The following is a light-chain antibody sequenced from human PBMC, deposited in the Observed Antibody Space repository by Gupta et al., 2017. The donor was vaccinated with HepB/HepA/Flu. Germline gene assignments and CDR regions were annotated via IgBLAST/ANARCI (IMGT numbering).Light chain of an antibody. CDR1: SSNIGAAYD. CDR3: QSYDTSVTSWV. J-gene: IGLJ3*02. CDR2: ANN. V-gene: IGLV1-40*01. Sequence: QSVLTQPPSVSGAPGQRVNLSCTGSSSNIGAAYDVHWYHQVPGTAPKLLIYANNNRPSGVSERFSGTKSGTSASLAIXGXEAEDEXVYYCQSYDTSVTSWVVGGGTKLTVL.